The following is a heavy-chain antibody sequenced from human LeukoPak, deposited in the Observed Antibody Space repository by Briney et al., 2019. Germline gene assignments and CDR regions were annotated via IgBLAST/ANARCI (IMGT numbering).Heavy chain of an antibody. Sequence: GGSLRLSCAASGFTFSDYYMSWVRQAPGKGLEWVSYISSSASTIYYADSLKGRFTISRDNAKNSLYLQMNSLRAEDTAVYYCATMDTAMVPVDYWGQGTLVTVSS. J-gene: IGHJ4*02. V-gene: IGHV3-11*04. CDR2: ISSSASTI. D-gene: IGHD5-18*01. CDR1: GFTFSDYY. CDR3: ATMDTAMVPVDY.